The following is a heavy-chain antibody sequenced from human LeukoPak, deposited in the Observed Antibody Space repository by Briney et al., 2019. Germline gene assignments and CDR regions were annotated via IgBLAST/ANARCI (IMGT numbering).Heavy chain of an antibody. V-gene: IGHV1-24*01. CDR2: FDPEDGET. Sequence: EASVKVSCKVSGYTLTELSMHWVRQAPGKGLEWMGGFDPEDGETIYAQKSQGRVTMTEDTSTDTAYMELSSLRSEDTAVYYCATRITLVGGFDYWGQGTLVTVSS. CDR3: ATRITLVGGFDY. D-gene: IGHD3-10*01. CDR1: GYTLTELS. J-gene: IGHJ4*02.